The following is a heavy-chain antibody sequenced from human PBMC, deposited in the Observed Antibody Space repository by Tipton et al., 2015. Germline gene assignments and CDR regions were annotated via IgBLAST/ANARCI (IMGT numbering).Heavy chain of an antibody. CDR1: GVPISGTSYY. J-gene: IGHJ4*02. CDR2: IYYSGDM. V-gene: IGHV4-39*07. D-gene: IGHD4-23*01. Sequence: TLSLTCTVSGVPISGTSYYWGWIRQPPGKGLEWIGSIYYSGDMYYNPSLKSRVTISVDTSKTQFSLKMSSVTASDTAVYYCARARGRHGGLFDSWGQGILVTVSS. CDR3: ARARGRHGGLFDS.